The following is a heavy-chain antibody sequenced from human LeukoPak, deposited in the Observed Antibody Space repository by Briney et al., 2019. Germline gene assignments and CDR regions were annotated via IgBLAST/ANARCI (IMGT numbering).Heavy chain of an antibody. V-gene: IGHV4-4*07. CDR3: AYCHVGNCY. D-gene: IGHD4-23*01. CDR2: VYPNGNT. Sequence: SSETLSLTCTASGASISQYYWSWVRQPAGKGLEWIGRVYPNGNTNYSPSLQSRLSLSAETSNNKISLRLTSVTAADTAVYYCAYCHVGNCYWGQGTLVTVSS. J-gene: IGHJ4*02. CDR1: GASISQYY.